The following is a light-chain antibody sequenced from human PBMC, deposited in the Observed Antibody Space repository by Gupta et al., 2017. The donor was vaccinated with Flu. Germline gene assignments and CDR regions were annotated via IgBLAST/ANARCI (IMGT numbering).Light chain of an antibody. V-gene: IGKV2-28*01. Sequence: DIVMTQSPLSLPVTPGEPASISCSSSQSLLHSNGYTDLDWYLQKPGQSPQLLIYLGSNRASGVPYRVSGSGSGTDLTLNISRVEADDVGFYDCKKDLHPAIFGEGTKVEIK. CDR1: QSLLHSNGYTD. CDR2: LGS. J-gene: IGKJ4*01. CDR3: KKDLHPAI.